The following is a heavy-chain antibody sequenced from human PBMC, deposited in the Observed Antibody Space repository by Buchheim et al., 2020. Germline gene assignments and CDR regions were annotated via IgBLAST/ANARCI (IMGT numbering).Heavy chain of an antibody. V-gene: IGHV4-4*02. CDR1: GGSISSSNW. Sequence: QVQLQESGPGLVKPSGTLSLTCAVSGGSISSSNWWSWVRQPPGKGLEWIGEIYHSGSTIYNPSLKSRVTILVGKSKKQFALKLSSVTAADTALYYCTRSVPSATAMDYWGQGTL. J-gene: IGHJ4*02. CDR2: IYHSGST. D-gene: IGHD2-2*01. CDR3: TRSVPSATAMDY.